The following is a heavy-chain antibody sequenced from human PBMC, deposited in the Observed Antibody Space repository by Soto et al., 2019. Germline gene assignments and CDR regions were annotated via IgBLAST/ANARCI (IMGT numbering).Heavy chain of an antibody. D-gene: IGHD3-16*02. CDR3: ARSLRQYYYYYYMAV. CDR2: IYYSGST. CDR1: GGSISSYY. Sequence: QVQLQESGPGLVKPSETLSLTCTVSGGSISSYYWSWIRQPPGKGLEWIGYIYYSGSTNYNPSLKSRVTISVDTSKNQFSLKLSSVTAADTAVYYCARSLRQYYYYYYMAVWGKGTTVTVSS. J-gene: IGHJ6*03. V-gene: IGHV4-59*01.